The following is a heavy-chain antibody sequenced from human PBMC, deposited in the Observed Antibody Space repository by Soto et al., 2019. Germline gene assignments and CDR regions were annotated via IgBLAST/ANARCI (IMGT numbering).Heavy chain of an antibody. CDR2: IIPYYNTL. CDR1: EGTFNSYA. Sequence: SVKVSCKASEGTFNSYAIAWVRQAPGQGLEWMGGIIPYYNTLNYAQKFQDRVTITADDSTNTVYMELSSLRSDDTAVYFCASGASRWYPYFFDSWAQGTLVTVSS. D-gene: IGHD6-13*01. J-gene: IGHJ4*02. CDR3: ASGASRWYPYFFDS. V-gene: IGHV1-69*13.